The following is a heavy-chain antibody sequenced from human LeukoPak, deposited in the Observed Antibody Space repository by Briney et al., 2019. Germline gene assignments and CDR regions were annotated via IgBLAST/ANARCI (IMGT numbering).Heavy chain of an antibody. Sequence: GGSLRLSCAASGFTFSSYSLNWVRQAPGKGLEWVSSISSSGSYIYYADSVKGRFTISRDNAKNSLYLQMNSLRAEDTAVYYCARDCSGGSCFSDYWGQGTLVTVSS. J-gene: IGHJ4*02. CDR1: GFTFSSYS. D-gene: IGHD2-15*01. V-gene: IGHV3-21*01. CDR3: ARDCSGGSCFSDY. CDR2: ISSSGSYI.